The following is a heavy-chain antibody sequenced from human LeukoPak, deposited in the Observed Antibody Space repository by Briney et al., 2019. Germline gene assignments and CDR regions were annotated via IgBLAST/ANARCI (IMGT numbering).Heavy chain of an antibody. V-gene: IGHV3-7*01. CDR1: GFTFSSYW. J-gene: IGHJ6*03. Sequence: GGSLRLSCAASGFTFSSYWMSWVRQAPGKGLEWVANIKQDGSEKYYVDSVKGRFTISRDNAKNSLYLQMNSLRAEDTAVYYCAREVSDYSNGPPFYYYYMDVWGKGTTVTVSS. CDR3: AREVSDYSNGPPFYYYYMDV. CDR2: IKQDGSEK. D-gene: IGHD4-11*01.